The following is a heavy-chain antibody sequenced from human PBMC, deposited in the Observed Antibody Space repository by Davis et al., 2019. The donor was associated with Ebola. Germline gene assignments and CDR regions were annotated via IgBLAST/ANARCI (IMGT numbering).Heavy chain of an antibody. V-gene: IGHV1-2*04. D-gene: IGHD5-18*01. CDR2: INPNSGGT. CDR3: AVGGGYSYGYYYYGMDV. J-gene: IGHJ6*02. Sequence: ASVKVSCKASGYTFTGYYMHWVRQAPGQGLEWMGWINPNSGGTNYAQKFQGWVTMTRDTSISTAYMELSRLRSDDTAVYYCAVGGGYSYGYYYYGMDVWGQGTTVTVSS. CDR1: GYTFTGYY.